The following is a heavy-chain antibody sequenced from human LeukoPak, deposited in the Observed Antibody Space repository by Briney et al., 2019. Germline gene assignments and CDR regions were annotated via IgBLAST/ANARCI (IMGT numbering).Heavy chain of an antibody. CDR2: ISSGGSTI. J-gene: IGHJ4*02. CDR3: ATYRQVLLPFES. D-gene: IGHD2-8*02. V-gene: IGHV3-48*03. Sequence: GGSLRLSCAASGFTFSSFEMKWVRQAPGKGLEWVSYISSGGSTIYYADSVRGRFTISRDNSRSTLSLQMNSLRAEDTAIYYCATYRQVLLPFESWGQGTLVTVSS. CDR1: GFTFSSFE.